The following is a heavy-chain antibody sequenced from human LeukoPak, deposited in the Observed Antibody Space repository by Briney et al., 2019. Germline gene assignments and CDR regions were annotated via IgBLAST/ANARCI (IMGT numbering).Heavy chain of an antibody. D-gene: IGHD4-17*01. Sequence: GGSLRLSYAASGFTFSSYEMNWVRQAPGKGLEWVSYISSSGSTIYYADSVKGRFTISRDNAKNSLYLQMNSLRAEDTAVYYCARGAVTTAIFDYWGQGTLVTVSS. CDR2: ISSSGSTI. J-gene: IGHJ4*02. CDR1: GFTFSSYE. CDR3: ARGAVTTAIFDY. V-gene: IGHV3-48*03.